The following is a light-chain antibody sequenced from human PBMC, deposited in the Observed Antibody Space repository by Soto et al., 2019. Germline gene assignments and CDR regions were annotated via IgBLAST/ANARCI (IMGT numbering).Light chain of an antibody. CDR3: HQYGSAPRT. J-gene: IGKJ1*01. V-gene: IGKV3-20*01. Sequence: ENVLTQSPGTLSLSPGERATLSCRASESVSNRYLAWYQQRPGQAPRLLIYAASTRATGIPDRISGSGSGTDFTRTISRLEPEDFAVYYCHQYGSAPRTFGQGTKVEIK. CDR2: AAS. CDR1: ESVSNRY.